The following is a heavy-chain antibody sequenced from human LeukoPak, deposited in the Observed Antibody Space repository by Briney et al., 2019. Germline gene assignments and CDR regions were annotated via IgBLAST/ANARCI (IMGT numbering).Heavy chain of an antibody. Sequence: GGSLRLSCAASGFTFSTYWMHWVRQAPGKGLVWVSRIKSDGSATTYADFVEGRLTVSRDNAKNTLYLQMSSLRAEDTAMYFCARVGGRGSIGGDCWGQGTLVTVSS. D-gene: IGHD3-10*01. CDR3: ARVGGRGSIGGDC. CDR1: GFTFSTYW. V-gene: IGHV3-74*03. CDR2: IKSDGSAT. J-gene: IGHJ4*02.